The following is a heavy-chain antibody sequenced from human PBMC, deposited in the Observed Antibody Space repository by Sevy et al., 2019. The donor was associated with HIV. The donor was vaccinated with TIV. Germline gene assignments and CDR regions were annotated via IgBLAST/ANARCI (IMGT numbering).Heavy chain of an antibody. CDR3: AREGVGGYSYSFDY. D-gene: IGHD5-18*01. Sequence: GGSLRLSCAASGFSFSTYSLHWVRQAPGQGLEFVSVISSNGDTTYYADSVKGRFTISRDNSKNTLYLQMGSLRPGDTAVYYCAREGVGGYSYSFDYWGRGTLVTVSS. CDR1: GFSFSTYS. V-gene: IGHV3-64*02. J-gene: IGHJ4*02. CDR2: ISSNGDTT.